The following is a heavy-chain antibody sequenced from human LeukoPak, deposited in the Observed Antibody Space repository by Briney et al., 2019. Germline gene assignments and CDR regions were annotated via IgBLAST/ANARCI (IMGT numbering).Heavy chain of an antibody. D-gene: IGHD3-22*01. CDR1: GFTFTNYG. J-gene: IGHJ4*02. V-gene: IGHV1-18*01. Sequence: ASVKVSCKTSGFTFTNYGISWLRQAPGQGLEWMGWISAYNGDTKFAQNLQGRFTMTTDTSTTTAYMELRSLRSDDTAVYYCARDFSNTSGFKDVVDFWGQGTLVTVSS. CDR3: ARDFSNTSGFKDVVDF. CDR2: ISAYNGDT.